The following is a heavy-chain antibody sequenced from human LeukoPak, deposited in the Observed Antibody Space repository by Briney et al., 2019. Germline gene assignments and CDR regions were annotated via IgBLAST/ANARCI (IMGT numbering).Heavy chain of an antibody. CDR3: ARLLAYCGGDYYLGGGRFDY. V-gene: IGHV4-39*01. CDR1: GGSISSSSSY. J-gene: IGHJ4*02. D-gene: IGHD2-21*02. Sequence: SETLSLTCTVSGGSISSSSSYWGWIRQPPGKGLEWIGSIYYSGSTYYNPSLKSRVTISVDTSKNQFSLKLSSVTAADTAVYYCARLLAYCGGDYYLGGGRFDYWGQGTLVTVSS. CDR2: IYYSGST.